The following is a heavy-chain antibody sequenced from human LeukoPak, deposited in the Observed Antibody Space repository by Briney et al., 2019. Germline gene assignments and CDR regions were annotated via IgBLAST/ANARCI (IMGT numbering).Heavy chain of an antibody. CDR2: FDPEDGET. Sequence: ASVKVSCKVSGYTLTELSMHWVRQAPGKGLEWVGGFDPEDGETIYAQKFQGRVTMTEDTSTDTAYMELSSLRSEDTAVYYCATGAPLAAAFDYWGQGTLVTVSS. CDR1: GYTLTELS. V-gene: IGHV1-24*01. J-gene: IGHJ4*02. CDR3: ATGAPLAAAFDY. D-gene: IGHD6-13*01.